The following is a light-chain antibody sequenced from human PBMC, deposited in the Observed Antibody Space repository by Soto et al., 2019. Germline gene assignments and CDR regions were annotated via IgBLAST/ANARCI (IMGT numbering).Light chain of an antibody. CDR2: KAS. V-gene: IGKV1-5*03. Sequence: DIQMTQSPSTLSASVGDRFTITCRASQSISSWLAWYQQKPGKVPKVLIYKASSLESGVPSRFSGSGSGTEFTLTISSLQPDDFATYYCQQYNSHSGTFGQGTKVEIK. CDR3: QQYNSHSGT. CDR1: QSISSW. J-gene: IGKJ1*01.